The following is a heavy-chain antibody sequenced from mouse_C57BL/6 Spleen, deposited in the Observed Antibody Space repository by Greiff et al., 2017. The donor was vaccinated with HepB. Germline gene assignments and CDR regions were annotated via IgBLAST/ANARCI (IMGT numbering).Heavy chain of an antibody. V-gene: IGHV5-9-1*02. J-gene: IGHJ2*01. Sequence: EVKLMESGEGLVKPGGSLKLSCAASGFTFSSYAMSWVRQTPEKRLEWVAYISSGGDYIYYADTVKGRFTISRDNARNTLYLQMSSLKSEDTAMYYCTRDEGTTVVGYFDYWGQGTTLTVSS. CDR3: TRDEGTTVVGYFDY. CDR1: GFTFSSYA. D-gene: IGHD1-1*01. CDR2: ISSGGDYI.